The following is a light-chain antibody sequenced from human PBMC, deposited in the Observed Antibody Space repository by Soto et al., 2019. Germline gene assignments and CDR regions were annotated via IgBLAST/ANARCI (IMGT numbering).Light chain of an antibody. CDR2: DVN. J-gene: IGLJ1*01. CDR3: SSFAGTYSLYI. CDR1: SNDVGAYDH. V-gene: IGLV2-11*01. Sequence: QSALTQPLSVSGSPGQSVAISCTGTSNDVGAYDHVSWYQHSPDKAPKLLIFDVNKRPSGVPDRFSGSKSGNMASLTISGLQADDEAEYFCSSFAGTYSLYIFGSGTKLTVL.